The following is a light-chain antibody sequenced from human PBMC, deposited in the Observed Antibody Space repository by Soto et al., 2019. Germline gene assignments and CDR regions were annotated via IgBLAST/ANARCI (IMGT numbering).Light chain of an antibody. J-gene: IGKJ1*01. Sequence: DDVMTQSPLSLPVTLGQPASISCRSSQSLVYNDGNTYLDWFQQRPGQSPRRLIYEVSNWDSGVPDRFGGSGSGTDFTLKISRVEADDVGVYYCMQGTHSLGTFGQGTKVEIK. CDR3: MQGTHSLGT. CDR2: EVS. CDR1: QSLVYNDGNTY. V-gene: IGKV2D-30*01.